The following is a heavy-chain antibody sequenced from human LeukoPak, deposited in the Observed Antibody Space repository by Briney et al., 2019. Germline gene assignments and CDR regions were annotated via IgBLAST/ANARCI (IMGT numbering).Heavy chain of an antibody. CDR1: GFTFSSYA. J-gene: IGHJ2*01. Sequence: GGSLRLSCAASGFTFSSYAMSWVRQAPGKGLEWVSVIYSGGSTYYADSVKGRFTISRDNSKNTLYLQMNSLRAEDTAVYYCAREWVSTAYCGGDCPLGGYFDLWGRGTLVTVSS. CDR3: AREWVSTAYCGGDCPLGGYFDL. CDR2: IYSGGST. V-gene: IGHV3-53*01. D-gene: IGHD2-21*02.